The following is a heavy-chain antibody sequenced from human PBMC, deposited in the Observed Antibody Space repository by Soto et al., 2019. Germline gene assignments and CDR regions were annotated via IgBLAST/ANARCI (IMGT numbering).Heavy chain of an antibody. CDR1: GYTFTSYA. CDR3: ARDLGGSTDY. CDR2: INAGNGNT. D-gene: IGHD5-12*01. V-gene: IGHV1-3*01. J-gene: IGHJ4*02. Sequence: QVQLVQSGAEVKKPGASVKVSCKASGYTFTSYAMQWVRQAPGQRLEWMGWINAGNGNTKYSQKFQGRVTITTDTSESTDYKELSSLRSEDTAVYYCARDLGGSTDYWGQGTLVIVSS.